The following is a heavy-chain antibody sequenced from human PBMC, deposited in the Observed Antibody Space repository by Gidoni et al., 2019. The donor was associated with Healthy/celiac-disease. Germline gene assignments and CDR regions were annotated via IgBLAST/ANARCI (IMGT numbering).Heavy chain of an antibody. CDR1: GGSISSGRYY. CDR3: ARVMDYGGTNYYYYGMDV. Sequence: QVQLQESGSVLVKPSQTLSLTCTVSGGSISSGRYYWSWLRQPAGKGLEWIGRIYTSGSTNYDPSLKSRVTISVDTSKNQFSLKLSSVTAADTAVYYCARVMDYGGTNYYYYGMDVWGQGTTVTVSS. V-gene: IGHV4-61*02. J-gene: IGHJ6*02. CDR2: IYTSGST. D-gene: IGHD4-17*01.